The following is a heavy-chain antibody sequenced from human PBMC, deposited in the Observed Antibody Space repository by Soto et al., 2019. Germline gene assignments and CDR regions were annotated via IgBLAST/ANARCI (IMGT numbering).Heavy chain of an antibody. V-gene: IGHV1-69*12. CDR3: ARGDATKIVVTTYYAMDV. Sequence: QVQLVQSGAEVKKPGSSVKVSCKASGGSLSNYGISWVRQAPGQGLEWMGGIIPFFGTANYAKKFQGRVAITADESTNIVYMDVTSLRSEDTAVYYCARGDATKIVVTTYYAMDVWGQGTTVTVSS. CDR1: GGSLSNYG. J-gene: IGHJ6*02. CDR2: IIPFFGTA. D-gene: IGHD4-17*01.